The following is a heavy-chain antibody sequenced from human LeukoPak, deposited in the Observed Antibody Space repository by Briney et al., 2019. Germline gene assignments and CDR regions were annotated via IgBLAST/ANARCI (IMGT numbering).Heavy chain of an antibody. CDR2: ISAYNGNT. V-gene: IGHV1-18*01. J-gene: IGHJ6*03. CDR3: ARAGNHYYIDV. D-gene: IGHD1-14*01. CDR1: GYTFTSYG. Sequence: GASVKVSCKASGYTFTSYGISWVRQAPGQGLEWMGWISAYNGNTDYAQKLQGRVTMTTDTSTSTAHMELRSLRSDDTAVYYCARAGNHYYIDVWGKGTTVTVSS.